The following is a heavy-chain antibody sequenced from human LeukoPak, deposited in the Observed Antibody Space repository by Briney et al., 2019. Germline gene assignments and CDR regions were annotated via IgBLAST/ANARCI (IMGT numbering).Heavy chain of an antibody. J-gene: IGHJ6*03. CDR3: ARLLYYYYMDV. D-gene: IGHD1-26*01. CDR1: GFTFSSYW. V-gene: IGHV3-74*01. Sequence: SGGSLRLSCAASGFTFSSYWMHWVRQAPGKGLVWVSRINSDGSSTSYADSVRGRFTISRDNAKNTLYLQMNSLRAEDTAVYYCARLLYYYYMDVWGKGTTVTVSS. CDR2: INSDGSST.